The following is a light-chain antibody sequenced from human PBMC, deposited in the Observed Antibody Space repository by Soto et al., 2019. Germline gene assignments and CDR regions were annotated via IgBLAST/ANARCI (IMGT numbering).Light chain of an antibody. CDR2: DVS. CDR1: SSDVGGYNC. J-gene: IGLJ1*01. Sequence: QSVLTQPRSVSGSPGQSVTISCTGTSSDVGGYNCVSWYQQHPGKAPKLMIYDVSKRPSGVPDRFSGSKSGNTASLTISGLQAEDEADYYCCSYAGRPYVFGTGTKLTV. CDR3: CSYAGRPYV. V-gene: IGLV2-11*01.